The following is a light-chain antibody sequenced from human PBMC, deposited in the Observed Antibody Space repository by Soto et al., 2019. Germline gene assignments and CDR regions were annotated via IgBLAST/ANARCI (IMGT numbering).Light chain of an antibody. V-gene: IGKV4-1*01. CDR3: QQSYHGPRT. Sequence: DIVMTQSPDSLAVSLGERATINCKSSQSLLYNVNNKNYLAWYQKKPGQPPKLLIYWASTRESGVPDRFSGSGSGTDFTLTISSLQAEDVAFYDCQQSYHGPRTFGQGTKVEIK. CDR1: QSLLYNVNNKNY. J-gene: IGKJ1*01. CDR2: WAS.